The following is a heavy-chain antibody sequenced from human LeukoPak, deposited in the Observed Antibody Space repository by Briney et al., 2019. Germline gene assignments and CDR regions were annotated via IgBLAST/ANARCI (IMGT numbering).Heavy chain of an antibody. D-gene: IGHD3-10*01. CDR1: GFTVSR. V-gene: IGHV3-53*01. CDR3: AKGVQPLPRDAFDI. J-gene: IGHJ3*02. Sequence: GGSLRLSCAASGFTVSRHELGPPGSREGAGVGLSSVKGRFTISRDNSKNTLYLQMNSLRAEDTAVYYCAKGVQPLPRDAFDIWGQGTMVTVSS.